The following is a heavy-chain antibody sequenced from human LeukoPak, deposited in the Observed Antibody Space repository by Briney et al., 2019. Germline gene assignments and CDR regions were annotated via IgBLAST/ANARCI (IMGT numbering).Heavy chain of an antibody. V-gene: IGHV1-3*03. CDR3: ARSRPGDLWSGYYGGLSHGAFDI. J-gene: IGHJ3*02. CDR1: GYTFTSYA. Sequence: ASVKVSCKASGYTFTSYAMHWVRQAPGQRLEWMGWINAGNGNTKYSQEFQGRVTITRDTSASTAYMELSSLRSEDMAVYYCARSRPGDLWSGYYGGLSHGAFDIWGQGTMVTVSS. D-gene: IGHD3-3*01. CDR2: INAGNGNT.